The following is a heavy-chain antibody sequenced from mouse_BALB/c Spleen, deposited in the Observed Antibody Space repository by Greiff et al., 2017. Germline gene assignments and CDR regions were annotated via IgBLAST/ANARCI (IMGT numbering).Heavy chain of an antibody. CDR1: GYTFTDYN. Sequence: EVQLQQSGPELVKPGASVKIPCKASGYTFTDYNMDWVKQSHGKSLEWIGDINPNNGGTIYNQKFKGKDTLTVDKSSSTAYMELRSLTSEDTAVYYCARTITTGRFAYWGQGTLVTVAA. CDR2: INPNNGGT. J-gene: IGHJ3*01. V-gene: IGHV1-18*01. D-gene: IGHD2-4*01. CDR3: ARTITTGRFAY.